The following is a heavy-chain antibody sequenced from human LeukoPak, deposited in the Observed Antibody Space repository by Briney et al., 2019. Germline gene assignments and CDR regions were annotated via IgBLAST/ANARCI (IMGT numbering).Heavy chain of an antibody. CDR3: MNYYMDV. V-gene: IGHV4-38-2*02. Sequence: SETLSLTCTVSGYSISSGYYWGWIRQPPGNGLEWIGCIYHSGSTYNNPSLKSRVTISVHTSKNQFSLKLSSVTAADTAVYYCMNYYMDVWGKGTTVTVSS. CDR1: GYSISSGYY. CDR2: IYHSGST. J-gene: IGHJ6*03.